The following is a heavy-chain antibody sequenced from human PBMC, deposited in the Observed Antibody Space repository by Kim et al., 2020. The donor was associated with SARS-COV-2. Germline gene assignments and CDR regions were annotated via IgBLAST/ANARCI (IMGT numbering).Heavy chain of an antibody. CDR1: GGSFSGYY. J-gene: IGHJ4*02. D-gene: IGHD5-18*01. V-gene: IGHV4-34*01. CDR3: ARGRGYSYGRGGRFDY. Sequence: SETLSLTCAVYGGSFSGYYWRWIRQPPGKGLAWIGEINHSGSTNYNPSLKSRVTISVDTSTNQFSLKLSSVTSADTAVYYCARGRGYSYGRGGRFDYWGQGTLVTVSS. CDR2: INHSGST.